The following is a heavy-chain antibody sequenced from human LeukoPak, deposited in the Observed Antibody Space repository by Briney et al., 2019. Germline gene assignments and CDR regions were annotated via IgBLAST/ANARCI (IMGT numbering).Heavy chain of an antibody. J-gene: IGHJ4*02. CDR3: ARATTSVGQWLVGPFDY. D-gene: IGHD6-19*01. CDR2: IYYSGST. Sequence: TSETLSLTCTVSGGSISSYYWSWIRQPPGKGLEWIGYIYYSGSTNYNPSLKSRVTISVDTSKNQFSLKLSSVTAADTAVYYCARATTSVGQWLVGPFDYWGQGTLVTVSS. CDR1: GGSISSYY. V-gene: IGHV4-59*01.